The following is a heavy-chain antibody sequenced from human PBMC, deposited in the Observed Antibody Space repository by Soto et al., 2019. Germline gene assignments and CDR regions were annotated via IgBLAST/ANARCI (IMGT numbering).Heavy chain of an antibody. V-gene: IGHV1-18*01. CDR1: GYTFSSYH. CDR2: ISAYNGNT. CDR3: ARDGPPTYY. Sequence: QVQLVQSGAEVKKPGASVKVSCKASGYTFSSYHISWVRQAPGQGLEWVGWISAYNGNTNYEQKLQGIFTKTTDTSTSTAYTELRSLRTDDTAVYYCARDGPPTYYWGQGTLVTVSS. J-gene: IGHJ4*02.